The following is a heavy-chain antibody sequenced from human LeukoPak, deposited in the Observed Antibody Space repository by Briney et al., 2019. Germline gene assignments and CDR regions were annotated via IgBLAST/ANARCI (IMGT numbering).Heavy chain of an antibody. CDR3: VRPYYYYMDV. CDR2: IFHSGST. V-gene: IGHV4-4*02. CDR1: GGSISNNYW. J-gene: IGHJ6*03. Sequence: TPSETLSLTCAVSGGSISNNYWGWVRQPPGKGLEWIGEIFHSGSTNYNPSLKSRVIISVDKSMNQFSLKLSSVTAADTAVYYCVRPYYYYMDVWGKGTTVTVSS.